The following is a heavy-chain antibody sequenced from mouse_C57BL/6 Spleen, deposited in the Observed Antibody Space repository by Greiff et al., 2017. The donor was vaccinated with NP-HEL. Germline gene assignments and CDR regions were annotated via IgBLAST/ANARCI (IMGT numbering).Heavy chain of an antibody. CDR1: GYTFTEYT. Sequence: QVQLQQSGAELVKPGASVKLSCKASGYTFTEYTIHWVKQRSGQGLEWIGWFYPGSGSTNYNEKFKSKATLTVDTSSSTAYMQLSSLTSEDSAVYYCARSGDYGSLYWYFDVWGTGTTVTVSS. CDR2: FYPGSGST. D-gene: IGHD1-1*01. J-gene: IGHJ1*03. CDR3: ARSGDYGSLYWYFDV. V-gene: IGHV1-62-2*01.